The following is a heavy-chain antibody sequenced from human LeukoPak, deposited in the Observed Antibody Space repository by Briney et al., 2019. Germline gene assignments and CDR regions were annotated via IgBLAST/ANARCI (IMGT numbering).Heavy chain of an antibody. CDR3: ARDYGDYEPGRHHYYYYYMDV. D-gene: IGHD4-17*01. Sequence: GGSLRLSCAASGFTFSSYEMNWVRQTPGKGLEWVSSISSSSSYIFYADSVKGRFTMSRDNAKKSLFLQMNSLRAEDTAVYYCARDYGDYEPGRHHYYYYYMDVWGKGTTVTVS. CDR1: GFTFSSYE. CDR2: ISSSSSYI. V-gene: IGHV3-21*01. J-gene: IGHJ6*03.